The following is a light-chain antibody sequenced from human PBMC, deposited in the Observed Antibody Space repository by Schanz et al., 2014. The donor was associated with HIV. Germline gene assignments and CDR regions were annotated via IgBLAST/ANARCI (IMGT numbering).Light chain of an antibody. CDR2: TAS. CDR1: QSISSY. CDR3: QQSDTFPYT. Sequence: DIQMTQSPSSLSASVGDRVTLTCRASQSISSYLNWYQQKPGRAPKLLIHTASGLQTGVPSRFSASGSGTEFTLTISNLQPDDFATYYCQQSDTFPYTFGQGTKLEIK. V-gene: IGKV1-39*01. J-gene: IGKJ2*01.